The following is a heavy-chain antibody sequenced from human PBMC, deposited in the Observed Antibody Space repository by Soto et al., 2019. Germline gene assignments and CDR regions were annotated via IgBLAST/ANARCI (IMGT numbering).Heavy chain of an antibody. CDR2: IYSGGST. Sequence: SETLSLTCGVSGGSISQYYWSWIRQPAGKGLEWIGRIYSGGSTNYNPSLESRVTMSVDTSKNQFSLKLSSVTAADTAVYYCARGPGGFGDFSLDCWGQGTLVTVSS. D-gene: IGHD3-10*01. J-gene: IGHJ4*02. CDR3: ARGPGGFGDFSLDC. CDR1: GGSISQYY. V-gene: IGHV4-4*07.